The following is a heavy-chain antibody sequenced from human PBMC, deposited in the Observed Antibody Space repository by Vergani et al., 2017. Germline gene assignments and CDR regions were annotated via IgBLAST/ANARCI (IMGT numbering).Heavy chain of an antibody. CDR3: ARRSSGYYYFGWFDP. CDR1: GGSFSGYY. V-gene: IGHV4-34*01. J-gene: IGHJ5*02. Sequence: QVQLQQWGAGLLKPSETLSLTCAVYGGSFSGYYWSWIRQPPGKGLEWIGEINHSGSTNYNPSLKSRVTISVDTSKNQFSLKLSSVTAADTAVYYWARRSSGYYYFGWFDPWGQGTLVTVSS. CDR2: INHSGST. D-gene: IGHD3-22*01.